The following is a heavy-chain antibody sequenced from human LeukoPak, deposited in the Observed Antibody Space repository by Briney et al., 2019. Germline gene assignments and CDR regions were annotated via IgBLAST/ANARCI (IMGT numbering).Heavy chain of an antibody. D-gene: IGHD6-19*01. J-gene: IGHJ4*02. CDR3: ARGSDWYNY. CDR1: GGSISSSSYN. Sequence: SETLSLTCTVSGGSISSSSYNWAWIRQPPGKGLEWIGTIYYSGNTYYNPSLKSRVTISVDTSKIQFSLKVSSVTATDAAVYYCARGSDWYNYWGQGTLVTVSS. V-gene: IGHV4-39*01. CDR2: IYYSGNT.